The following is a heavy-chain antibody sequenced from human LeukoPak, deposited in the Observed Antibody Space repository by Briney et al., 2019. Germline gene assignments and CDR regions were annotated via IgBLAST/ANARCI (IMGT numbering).Heavy chain of an antibody. J-gene: IGHJ6*02. CDR1: GYTFTGYY. V-gene: IGHV1-2*02. CDR3: ARVPGAMDV. CDR2: INPNSGDT. Sequence: ASVTVSCTASGYTFTGYYMHWVRQAPGQGLEWMGWINPNSGDTNYAQKFQGRVTMTRDTSISTAYMELSRLRSDDTAVYYCARVPGAMDVWGQGTTVTVSS.